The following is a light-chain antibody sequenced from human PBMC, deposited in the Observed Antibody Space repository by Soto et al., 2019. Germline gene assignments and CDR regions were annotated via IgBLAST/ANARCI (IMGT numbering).Light chain of an antibody. Sequence: QSVLTQPPSASGTPGQRVTISCSGSSSNIGSNTVNWYQQLPGTAPKLLIYSNNQRPSGVPDRFSGSKSGTSASLAISGLQSEDEAHYYCAAWDDSLNGFYVLGSGTKLTLL. CDR2: SNN. CDR3: AAWDDSLNGFYV. CDR1: SSNIGSNT. V-gene: IGLV1-44*01. J-gene: IGLJ1*01.